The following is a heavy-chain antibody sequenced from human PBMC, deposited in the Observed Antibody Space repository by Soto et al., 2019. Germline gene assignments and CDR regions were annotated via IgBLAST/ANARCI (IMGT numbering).Heavy chain of an antibody. Sequence: QVQLQESGPGLVKPSQTLSLTCTVSGGSISSGGYYWSWIRQHPGKGLEWIGYIYYSGSTYYNPPLKSRVTILVDTSKNQFSLKLSSVTAADTAVYYCARDKDYYDSSGPEDDAFDIWGQGTMVTVSS. D-gene: IGHD3-22*01. J-gene: IGHJ3*02. CDR1: GGSISSGGYY. V-gene: IGHV4-31*03. CDR2: IYYSGST. CDR3: ARDKDYYDSSGPEDDAFDI.